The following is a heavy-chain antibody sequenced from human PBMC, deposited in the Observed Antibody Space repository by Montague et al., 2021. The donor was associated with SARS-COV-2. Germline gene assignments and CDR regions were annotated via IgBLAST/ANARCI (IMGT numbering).Heavy chain of an antibody. Sequence: SETLSLTCAVYTDSFSGYYWSWIRQSPGKGLEWIGEITHSGNTNHNPSLQSRVTISVDKSKKQVSLKLRSLTAADTAVYYCARGADYHFWSGFLRYKWFGPWGQGTPVIVSS. D-gene: IGHD3-3*01. CDR2: ITHSGNT. J-gene: IGHJ5*02. V-gene: IGHV4-34*01. CDR3: ARGADYHFWSGFLRYKWFGP. CDR1: TDSFSGYY.